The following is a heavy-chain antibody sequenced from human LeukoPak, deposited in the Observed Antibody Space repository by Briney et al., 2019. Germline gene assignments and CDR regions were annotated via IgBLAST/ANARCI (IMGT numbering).Heavy chain of an antibody. CDR2: IYPGDSDT. J-gene: IGHJ6*02. CDR1: GYSFTSYW. D-gene: IGHD2-2*01. V-gene: IGHV5-51*01. CDR3: AVGSSGYCSSTSCYGDYYGMDV. Sequence: GESLKISCKGSGYSFTSYWIGWVRQMPGKGLEWMGIIYPGDSDTRYSPSFQGQVTISADKSISTAYLQWSSLKASDTAMYYCAVGSSGYCSSTSCYGDYYGMDVRGQGTTVTVSS.